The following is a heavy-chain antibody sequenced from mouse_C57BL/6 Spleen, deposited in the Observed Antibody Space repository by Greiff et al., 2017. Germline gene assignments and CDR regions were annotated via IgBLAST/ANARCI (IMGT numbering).Heavy chain of an antibody. D-gene: IGHD3-2*02. Sequence: VQLQQSGAELVRPGASVKLSCTASGFNIKDDYMHWVKQRPEQGLEWIGWIDPENGDTEYASKYQGKATITADTSSNTAYLQLSSLTSEDTAVYYCTTSSSGVFDYWGQGTTLTVSS. J-gene: IGHJ2*01. V-gene: IGHV14-4*01. CDR3: TTSSSGVFDY. CDR2: IDPENGDT. CDR1: GFNIKDDY.